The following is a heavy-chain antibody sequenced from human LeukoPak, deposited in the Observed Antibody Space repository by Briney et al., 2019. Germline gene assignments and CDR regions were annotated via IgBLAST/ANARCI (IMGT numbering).Heavy chain of an antibody. Sequence: GRSLRLSCAASGFTFDDYAMHWVRQAPGKGLEWVSGISWNSGSIGYADSVKGRFTISRDNAKNSLYLQMNSLRAEDTALYYCAKASPFLGAVADLYFDYWGQGTLVTVSS. V-gene: IGHV3-9*01. CDR3: AKASPFLGAVADLYFDY. CDR2: ISWNSGSI. J-gene: IGHJ4*02. D-gene: IGHD6-19*01. CDR1: GFTFDDYA.